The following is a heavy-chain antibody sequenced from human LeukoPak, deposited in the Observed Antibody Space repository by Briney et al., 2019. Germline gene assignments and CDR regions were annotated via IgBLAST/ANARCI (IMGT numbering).Heavy chain of an antibody. CDR1: GYSFTNYG. D-gene: IGHD2-2*01. CDR2: ISAYNGNT. CDR3: ARVGSYCTSTSCFDY. Sequence: ASVKVSCKASGYSFTNYGISWVRQAPGQGLEWMGWISAYNGNTDYAQKVQGRVTMTADTSTGAAYMELRSLTSDDTAVYYCARVGSYCTSTSCFDYWGQGTLVTVSS. J-gene: IGHJ4*02. V-gene: IGHV1-18*01.